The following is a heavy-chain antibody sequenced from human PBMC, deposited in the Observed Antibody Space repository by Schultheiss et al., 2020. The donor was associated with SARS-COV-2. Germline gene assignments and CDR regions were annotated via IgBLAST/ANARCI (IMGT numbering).Heavy chain of an antibody. J-gene: IGHJ4*02. CDR3: ARDGRSTMSPYDY. D-gene: IGHD3-22*01. V-gene: IGHV3-21*01. Sequence: GGSLRLSCAASGFTFSSYWMHWVRQAPGKGLEWVSSISSSSSYIYYADSVKGRFTISRDNAKNSLYLQMNSLRAEDTAVYYCARDGRSTMSPYDYWGQGTLVTVSS. CDR2: ISSSSSYI. CDR1: GFTFSSYW.